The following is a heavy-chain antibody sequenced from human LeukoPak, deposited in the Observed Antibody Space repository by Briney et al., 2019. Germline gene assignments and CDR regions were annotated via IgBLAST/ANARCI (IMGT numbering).Heavy chain of an antibody. D-gene: IGHD5-18*01. CDR1: GGSISSSSYY. Sequence: SETLSLTCTVSGGSISSSSYYWGCIRQPPGKGLECIGSIYYSGSTYYNPSLKSRVTISVDTSKNQFSLKLSSVTAADTAVYYCARERVDTAIPNWFDPWGQDTLVTVSS. CDR2: IYYSGST. V-gene: IGHV4-39*07. CDR3: ARERVDTAIPNWFDP. J-gene: IGHJ5*02.